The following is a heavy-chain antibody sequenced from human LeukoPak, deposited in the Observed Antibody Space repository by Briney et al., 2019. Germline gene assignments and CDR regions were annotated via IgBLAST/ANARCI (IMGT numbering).Heavy chain of an antibody. J-gene: IGHJ3*02. CDR2: IYHSGTT. D-gene: IGHD1-26*01. V-gene: IGHV4-38-2*02. Sequence: PSETLSLTRTVSGYSISSGYYWGWIRQPPGKGLECIGSIYHSGTTYYNPSLKSRVTISVDTSKNQFSLKLSSVTAADTAVYYCAREYSGRGRAFDIWGQGTMVTVSS. CDR1: GYSISSGYY. CDR3: AREYSGRGRAFDI.